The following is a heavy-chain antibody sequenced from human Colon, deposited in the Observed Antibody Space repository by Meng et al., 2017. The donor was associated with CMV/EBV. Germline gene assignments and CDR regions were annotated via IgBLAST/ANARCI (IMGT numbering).Heavy chain of an antibody. V-gene: IGHV3-7*01. J-gene: IGHJ3*02. D-gene: IGHD2-2*02. CDR1: GFTFSSYW. CDR2: IKQDGSEK. Sequence: GGSLRLSCAASGFTFSSYWMSWVRQAPGKGLEWVANIKQDGSEKYYVDSVKDRFSISRDNAKNSLYLQMDNLRAEDTVVYYCARVRGGLCTSSSCYNAFDIWGQGTVVTVSS. CDR3: ARVRGGLCTSSSCYNAFDI.